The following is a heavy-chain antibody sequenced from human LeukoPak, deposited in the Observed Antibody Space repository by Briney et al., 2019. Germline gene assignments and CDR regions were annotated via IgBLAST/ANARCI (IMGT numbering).Heavy chain of an antibody. Sequence: AMSXVRQAPGXGLXGGSAISVSGRITYYPHSVKRRFTLSRHNSKHTLYLQMHPLRAQDTAVYYCAKDARSYYDFWSGDWFDHWGQGTLVTVSS. V-gene: IGHV3-23*01. CDR1: A. CDR2: ISVSGRIT. CDR3: AKDARSYYDFWSGDWFDH. J-gene: IGHJ5*02. D-gene: IGHD3-3*01.